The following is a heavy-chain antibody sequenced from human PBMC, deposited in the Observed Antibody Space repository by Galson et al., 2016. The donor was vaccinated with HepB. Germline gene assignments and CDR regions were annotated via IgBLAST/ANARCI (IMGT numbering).Heavy chain of an antibody. J-gene: IGHJ4*02. D-gene: IGHD2/OR15-2a*01. V-gene: IGHV3-30*18. CDR3: AKRHEYCPPVGCSVDY. CDR2: DSVHGGRK. CDR1: GFTFNKYG. Sequence: SLRLSCAASGFTFNKYGMHWVRQAPGKGLEWVAADSVHGGRKWYADSVKGRFTISRDNPNNMLFLQMSSLRPDDTAVYYCAKRHEYCPPVGCSVDYWGQGTLVSVSS.